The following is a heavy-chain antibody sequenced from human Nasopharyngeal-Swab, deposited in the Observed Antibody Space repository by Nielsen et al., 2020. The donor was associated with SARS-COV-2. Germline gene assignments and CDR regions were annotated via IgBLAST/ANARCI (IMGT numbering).Heavy chain of an antibody. J-gene: IGHJ6*02. V-gene: IGHV7-4-1*02. CDR2: INTNTGNP. CDR3: ARDDSITIFGVVIEFSGMDV. D-gene: IGHD3-3*01. CDR1: GYTFTSYA. Sequence: ASVKVSCKASGYTFTSYAMNWVRQAPGQGFEWMGWINTNTGNPTYAQGFTGRFVFSLDTSVSTAYLQISSLKAEDTAVYYCARDDSITIFGVVIEFSGMDVWGQGTTVTVSS.